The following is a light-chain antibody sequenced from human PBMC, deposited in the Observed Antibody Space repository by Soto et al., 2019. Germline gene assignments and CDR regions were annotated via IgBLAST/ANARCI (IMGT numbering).Light chain of an antibody. V-gene: IGKV1-39*01. CDR3: QQSYTTPLT. J-gene: IGKJ4*01. Sequence: DIQMTQSPSSLSASVGDRVTITCRASQSMTTYLNWFQQQPGKAPKLLIYAASSLQSGVPSRFTGSGFGTDFTLTISSLQPGDFATYYCQQSYTTPLTFGGGTKVEIK. CDR1: QSMTTY. CDR2: AAS.